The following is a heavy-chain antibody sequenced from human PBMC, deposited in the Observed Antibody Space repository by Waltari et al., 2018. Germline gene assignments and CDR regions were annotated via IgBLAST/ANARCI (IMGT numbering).Heavy chain of an antibody. CDR3: ATEVPYSGSWYAHYYFDY. J-gene: IGHJ4*02. CDR1: GGTFSSYA. CDR2: SIPSLGTA. V-gene: IGHV1-69*08. Sequence: QVQLVQSGAEVKKPGSSVKVSCKASGGTFSSYAISWVRQAPGQGLEWMGRSIPSLGTANYAQKFQGRVTITADKSTSTAYMELSSLRSEDTAVYYCATEVPYSGSWYAHYYFDYWGQGTLVTVSS. D-gene: IGHD6-13*01.